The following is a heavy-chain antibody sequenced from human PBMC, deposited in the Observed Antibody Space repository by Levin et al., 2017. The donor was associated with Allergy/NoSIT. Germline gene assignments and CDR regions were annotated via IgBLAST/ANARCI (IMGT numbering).Heavy chain of an antibody. J-gene: IGHJ4*02. CDR2: INQRGNVK. D-gene: IGHD2-2*01. Sequence: PGGSLRLSCAASGFTFSDYWMNWVRQAPGKGLEWVANINQRGNVKYYVDSVKGRFTISRDNPTNSLDLQMNSLRAEDTAVYYCARDGVAPGVYFDSWGQGVLVIVSS. V-gene: IGHV3-7*01. CDR1: GFTFSDYW. CDR3: ARDGVAPGVYFDS.